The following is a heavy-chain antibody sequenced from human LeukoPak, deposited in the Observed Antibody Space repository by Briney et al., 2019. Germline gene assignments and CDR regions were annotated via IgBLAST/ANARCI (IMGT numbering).Heavy chain of an antibody. Sequence: ASVKVSCKASGYTFTGYYMHWVRQAPGQGLEWMGWINPNSGGTNYAQKFQGRVTMTRDTSISTAYMELSRLRSDDTAVCYCARVYYDILTGYYTDPNFDYWGQGTLVTVSS. CDR2: INPNSGGT. D-gene: IGHD3-9*01. CDR1: GYTFTGYY. V-gene: IGHV1-2*02. CDR3: ARVYYDILTGYYTDPNFDY. J-gene: IGHJ4*02.